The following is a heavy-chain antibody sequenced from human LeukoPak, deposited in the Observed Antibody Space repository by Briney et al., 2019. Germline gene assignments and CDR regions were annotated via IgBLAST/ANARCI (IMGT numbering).Heavy chain of an antibody. J-gene: IGHJ4*02. D-gene: IGHD1-1*01. CDR2: IYHSGSA. Sequence: SSETLSLTCTVSGYSIRSGYYWGWIRQPPGKGLKWIATIYHSGSAYYNPSLKSRVTISVDTSKNQFSLKLSSVTAADTAVYYCARATAGTTLFEGIDYWGQGTLVTVSS. CDR3: ARATAGTTLFEGIDY. CDR1: GYSIRSGYY. V-gene: IGHV4-38-2*02.